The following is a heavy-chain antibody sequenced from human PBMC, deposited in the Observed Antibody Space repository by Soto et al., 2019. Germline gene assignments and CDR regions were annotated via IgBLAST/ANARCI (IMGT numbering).Heavy chain of an antibody. CDR1: GFTFSSYW. Sequence: GGSLRLSCAASGFTFSSYWMSWVRQAPGKGLEWVANIKQDGSEKYYVDSVKGRFTISRDNAKNSLYLQMNSLRAEDTAVYYCARDGLRYFDWLTKDYWGQGTLVTVSS. CDR3: ARDGLRYFDWLTKDY. V-gene: IGHV3-7*01. CDR2: IKQDGSEK. J-gene: IGHJ4*02. D-gene: IGHD3-9*01.